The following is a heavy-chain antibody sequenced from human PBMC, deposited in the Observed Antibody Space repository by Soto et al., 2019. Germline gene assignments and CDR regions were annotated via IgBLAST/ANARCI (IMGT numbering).Heavy chain of an antibody. CDR3: ARDLSGRAASPDF. V-gene: IGHV1-18*01. J-gene: IGHJ4*02. CDR1: GYNFTKYG. D-gene: IGHD6-25*01. Sequence: QVQLVQSGAELKKPGASVKLSCKASGYNFTKYGFSWVRQAPAQGLEWMGWISGDSHTTNYAPRLQPRITLSTDTSTNTAYMELTSLRSDDTAMYYCARDLSGRAASPDFWGQGSLVTVSS. CDR2: ISGDSHTT.